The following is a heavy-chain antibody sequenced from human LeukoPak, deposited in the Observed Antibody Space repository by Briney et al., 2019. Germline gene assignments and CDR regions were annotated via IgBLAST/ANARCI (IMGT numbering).Heavy chain of an antibody. V-gene: IGHV3-53*01. CDR2: IYSGGST. Sequence: SLRLSCPASGFTVSSNYMSWVRQAPGKGLAGVSFIYSGGSTYYADSVKVRLTIYKDNSKNTLYLQMNSLRAEDTAVYYCARDQLFYFDYWGQGTLVTVAS. J-gene: IGHJ4*02. D-gene: IGHD2-2*01. CDR1: GFTVSSNY. CDR3: ARDQLFYFDY.